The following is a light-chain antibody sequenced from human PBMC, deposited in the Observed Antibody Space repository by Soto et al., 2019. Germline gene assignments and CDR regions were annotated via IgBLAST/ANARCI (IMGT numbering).Light chain of an antibody. CDR3: QQYNSYSPWA. V-gene: IGKV1-5*03. CDR2: KAS. Sequence: DIQMTQSPSTLSASVGDRVTITCRVSQSISSWLAWYQQKPGKAPKLLIYKASTLESGVPSRFSGSGSGTEFTLTINTLQPDDFATYYCQQYNSYSPWAFGQGTKVEIK. J-gene: IGKJ1*01. CDR1: QSISSW.